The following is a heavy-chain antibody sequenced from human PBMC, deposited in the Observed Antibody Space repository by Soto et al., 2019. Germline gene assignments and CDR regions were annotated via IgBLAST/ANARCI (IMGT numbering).Heavy chain of an antibody. CDR3: ARYRREAVAGYTLDN. J-gene: IGHJ4*02. CDR1: GGSISSDY. D-gene: IGHD6-13*01. V-gene: IGHV4-59*01. Sequence: PSETLSLTCTVSGGSISSDYWTWIRQPPGKGLEWIGYVYNSGSTNYNPSLKSRVTISEDTSKSQFSLKVNSMTAADTAVYYCARYRREAVAGYTLDNWGQGILVTVSS. CDR2: VYNSGST.